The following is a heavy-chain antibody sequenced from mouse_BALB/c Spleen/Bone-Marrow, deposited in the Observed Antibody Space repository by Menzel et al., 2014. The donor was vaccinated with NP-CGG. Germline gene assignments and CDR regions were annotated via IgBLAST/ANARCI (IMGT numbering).Heavy chain of an antibody. V-gene: IGHV5-9-4*01. CDR2: ISSGGTYT. Sequence: DVHLVESGGGLVKPGGSLQLSCAASGFTFSYYAMSWVRQSPEKRLEWVAEISSGGTYTYYPDTVTGRFTISRDNAKNTLYLEMSSLRSEDTAMYYCVRDSSGYFDYWGQGTTLTVSS. D-gene: IGHD3-1*01. CDR1: GFTFSYYA. J-gene: IGHJ2*01. CDR3: VRDSSGYFDY.